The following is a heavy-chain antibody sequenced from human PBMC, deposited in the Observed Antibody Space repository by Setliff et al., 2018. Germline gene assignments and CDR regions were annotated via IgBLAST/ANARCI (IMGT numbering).Heavy chain of an antibody. CDR2: VYTTGST. Sequence: SETLSLTCTVSGGSMGSYYWTWIRQSAGKGLEWIGRVYTTGSTAFNPSLNSRVTMSLDTSKNQFSLKLNSVTAADMAVYYCVRDFSSSWYGSYYYYYYMDVWGKGTTVTVSS. CDR1: GGSMGSYY. V-gene: IGHV4-4*07. J-gene: IGHJ6*03. D-gene: IGHD6-13*01. CDR3: VRDFSSSWYGSYYYYYYMDV.